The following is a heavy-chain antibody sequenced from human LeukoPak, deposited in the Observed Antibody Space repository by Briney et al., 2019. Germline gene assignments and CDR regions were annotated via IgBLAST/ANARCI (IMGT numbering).Heavy chain of an antibody. CDR2: ISGSGGST. J-gene: IGHJ4*02. CDR3: ARNTYSSGWYVLFY. Sequence: GGSLRLSCAASGFTFSSYAMSWVRQAPGKGLELVSAISGSGGSTYYADSVKGRFTISRDNSKNTLYLQMNSLRAEDTAVYYCARNTYSSGWYVLFYWGQGTLVTVSS. D-gene: IGHD6-19*01. CDR1: GFTFSSYA. V-gene: IGHV3-23*01.